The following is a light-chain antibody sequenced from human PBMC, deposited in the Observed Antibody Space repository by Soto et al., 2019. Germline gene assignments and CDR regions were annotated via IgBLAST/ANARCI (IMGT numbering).Light chain of an antibody. CDR3: AAWDDSLNGVI. CDR1: SSNIGSHT. V-gene: IGLV1-44*01. CDR2: SNN. Sequence: QSVLTQPPSASGTPGQRITISCSGSSSNIGSHTVNWHQQVPGTAPKLLIYSNNERPSGVPDRFSGSKSGTSASLVISGLQSGDEADYYCAAWDDSLNGVIFGGGTKVTVL. J-gene: IGLJ2*01.